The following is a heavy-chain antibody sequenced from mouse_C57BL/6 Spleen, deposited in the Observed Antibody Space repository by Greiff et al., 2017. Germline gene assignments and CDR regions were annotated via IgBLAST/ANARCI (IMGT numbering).Heavy chain of an antibody. CDR2: ISSGGSYT. Sequence: EVKVVESGGDLVKPGGSLKLSCAASGFTFSSYGMSWVRQTPDKRLEWVATISSGGSYTYYPDSVKGRFTISRDNAKNTLYLQMSSLKSEDTAMYYCAIYYGSSYGYFDVWGTGTTVTVSS. J-gene: IGHJ1*03. CDR3: AIYYGSSYGYFDV. CDR1: GFTFSSYG. V-gene: IGHV5-6*01. D-gene: IGHD1-1*01.